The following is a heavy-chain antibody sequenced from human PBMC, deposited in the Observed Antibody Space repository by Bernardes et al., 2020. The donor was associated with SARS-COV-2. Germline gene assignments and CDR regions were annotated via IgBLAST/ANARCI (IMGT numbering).Heavy chain of an antibody. D-gene: IGHD2-15*01. Sequence: GGSLRLSCAASGFTFSSYAMSWVRQAPGKGLEWVSAISGSVGTTFYADSVKGRFTISRDNSKNMMYLQMNSLRAADAAVYYCAKFLAGSSPHRTVATTYFDNWGQGTLVTVSS. CDR1: GFTFSSYA. CDR2: ISGSVGTT. J-gene: IGHJ4*02. CDR3: AKFLAGSSPHRTVATTYFDN. V-gene: IGHV3-23*01.